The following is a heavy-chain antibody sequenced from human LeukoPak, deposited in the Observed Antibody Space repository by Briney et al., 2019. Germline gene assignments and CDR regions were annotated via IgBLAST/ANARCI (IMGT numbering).Heavy chain of an antibody. V-gene: IGHV3-30*02. Sequence: PGGSLRLSCAAPGFTFSSYGMHWVRQAPGKGLEWVTFIRYDGTNKYYADSVKGRFTISRDNSKNTLYLQMNSLRAEDTAVYYCARALRDLTAWGQGTLVTVSS. D-gene: IGHD3/OR15-3a*01. CDR1: GFTFSSYG. CDR3: ARALRDLTA. J-gene: IGHJ4*02. CDR2: IRYDGTNK.